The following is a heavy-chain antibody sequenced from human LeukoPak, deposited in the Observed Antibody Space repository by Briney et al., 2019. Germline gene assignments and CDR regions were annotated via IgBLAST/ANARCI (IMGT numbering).Heavy chain of an antibody. J-gene: IGHJ4*02. CDR2: ISYDGSNK. Sequence: GGSLRLSCAASGFTFSSYAMHWVRQAPGKGLEWVAVISYDGSNKYYADSVKGRFTISRDNSKNTLYLQMNSLRAEDTAVYYCARVSSSGWYDLDYWGQGPWSPSPQ. D-gene: IGHD6-19*01. CDR1: GFTFSSYA. CDR3: ARVSSSGWYDLDY. V-gene: IGHV3-30-3*01.